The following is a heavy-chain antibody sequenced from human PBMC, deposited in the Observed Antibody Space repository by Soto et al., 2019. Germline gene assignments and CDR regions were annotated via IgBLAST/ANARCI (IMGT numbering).Heavy chain of an antibody. CDR2: IYYSGST. V-gene: IGHV4-59*01. J-gene: IGHJ4*02. Sequence: PSETLSLTCTVSGGSISSYYWSWIRQPPGKGLEWIGYIYYSGSTNYNPSLKSRVTISVDTSKNQFSLKLSSVTAADTAVYYCARGDKYSYGYWWQYYLDYWGQGTLVTVSS. D-gene: IGHD5-18*01. CDR1: GGSISSYY. CDR3: ARGDKYSYGYWWQYYLDY.